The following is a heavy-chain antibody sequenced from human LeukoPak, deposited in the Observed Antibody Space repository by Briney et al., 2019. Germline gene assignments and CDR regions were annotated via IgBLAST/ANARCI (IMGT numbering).Heavy chain of an antibody. CDR2: INHSGST. Sequence: SETLSLTCAVYGGSFSGYYWSWIRQPPGKGLEWIGEINHSGSTNYNPSLKSRVTISLDTSKNQFSLKLSSVTAADTAIYYCARAGGWDFDLWGRGTLVTVSS. D-gene: IGHD3-16*01. V-gene: IGHV4-34*01. J-gene: IGHJ2*01. CDR1: GGSFSGYY. CDR3: ARAGGWDFDL.